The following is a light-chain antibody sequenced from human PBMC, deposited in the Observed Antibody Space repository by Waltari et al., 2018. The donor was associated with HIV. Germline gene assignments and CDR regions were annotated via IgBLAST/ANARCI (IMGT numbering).Light chain of an antibody. CDR2: SNG. Sequence: QSVLTQPPSASGTPGQRVTISCSGSRSNIGGNTVSWYQQLPGTAPKLLIYSNGHRPSGVPDRFSGSKSGTSASLAISGLQSEDEADYYCAAWDDSLNGLWVFGGGTKLTVL. CDR1: RSNIGGNT. CDR3: AAWDDSLNGLWV. V-gene: IGLV1-44*01. J-gene: IGLJ3*02.